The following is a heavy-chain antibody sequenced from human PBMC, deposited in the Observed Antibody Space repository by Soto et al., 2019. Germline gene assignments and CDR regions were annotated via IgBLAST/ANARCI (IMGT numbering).Heavy chain of an antibody. D-gene: IGHD2-21*02. J-gene: IGHJ4*02. CDR1: GYSIISGYY. CDR2: IDHSGST. Sequence: PSETLSLTCTVSGYSIISGYYWGWIRHPPGRGLEGIGNIDHSGSTYDNPSLKSRVTISVDTSKNKFSLKLSSVTAEDTAVYYCARNNGGDFSLDYWGQGTLVTVSS. V-gene: IGHV4-38-2*02. CDR3: ARNNGGDFSLDY.